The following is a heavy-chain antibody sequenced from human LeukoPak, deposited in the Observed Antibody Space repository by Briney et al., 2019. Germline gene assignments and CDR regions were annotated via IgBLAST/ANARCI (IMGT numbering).Heavy chain of an antibody. Sequence: GGSLTLPCAASGFTFSSYWMSWVRQAPGKGLEWVANIKQDGSEKYYVDSVKGRFTISRDNAKNSLYLQMNSLRAEDTAVYYCARDRAFGGVIGAFDIWGQGRMVTVSS. J-gene: IGHJ3*02. V-gene: IGHV3-7*01. CDR3: ARDRAFGGVIGAFDI. D-gene: IGHD3-16*01. CDR1: GFTFSSYW. CDR2: IKQDGSEK.